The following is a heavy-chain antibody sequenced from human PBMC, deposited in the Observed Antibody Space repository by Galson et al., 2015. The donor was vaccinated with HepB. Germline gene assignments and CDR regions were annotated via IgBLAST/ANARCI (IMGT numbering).Heavy chain of an antibody. CDR2: ISGSGGST. J-gene: IGHJ6*02. D-gene: IGHD2-2*01. CDR3: AKLGGYCSSTSCSPHYYYYGMDV. Sequence: SLRLSCAASGFTFSSYAMSWVRQAPGKGLEWVSAISGSGGSTYYADSVKGRFTISRDNSKNTLYLQMNSLRAEDTAVYYCAKLGGYCSSTSCSPHYYYYGMDVWGQGTTVTVSS. CDR1: GFTFSSYA. V-gene: IGHV3-23*01.